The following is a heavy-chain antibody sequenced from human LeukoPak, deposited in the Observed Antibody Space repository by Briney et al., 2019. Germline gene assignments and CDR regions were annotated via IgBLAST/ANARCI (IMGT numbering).Heavy chain of an antibody. CDR2: IHYSGST. CDR1: GGSINSYY. V-gene: IGHV4-59*08. J-gene: IGHJ3*02. Sequence: SETLSLTCTVSGGSINSYYWSWIRQPPGKGLEWIGYIHYSGSTNYNPSLKSRVTISVDTSKNQFSLKLSSVTAADTAVYYCARREMATILAFDIWGQGTMVTVSS. D-gene: IGHD5-12*01. CDR3: ARREMATILAFDI.